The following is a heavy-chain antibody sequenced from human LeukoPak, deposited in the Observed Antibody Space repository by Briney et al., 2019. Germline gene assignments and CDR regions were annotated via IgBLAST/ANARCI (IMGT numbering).Heavy chain of an antibody. D-gene: IGHD3-10*01. CDR1: GNYFGNYY. Sequence: SETLSLTCTVSGNYFGNYYWSWIRQPARKGLEWIGRIYTSWSTTYNPSLKSRVTISVDTSKNQFSLKLSSVTAADTAAYYCTKCDGYGLIRICGRGKMVPVSS. V-gene: IGHV4-4*07. CDR2: IYTSWST. J-gene: IGHJ3*02. CDR3: TKCDGYGLIRI.